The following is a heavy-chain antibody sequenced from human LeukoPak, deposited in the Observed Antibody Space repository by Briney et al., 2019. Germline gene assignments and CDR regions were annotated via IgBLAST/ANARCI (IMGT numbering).Heavy chain of an antibody. Sequence: GGSLRLSCAASGFTFSSSAMSWVRQAPGKGLEWVSGISGGGSTYYAESVKGRFTISRDKSKNTLFLQMNSLRAEDTAVYYCAKGLYYFDYWGQGTLVTVSS. CDR2: ISGGGST. V-gene: IGHV3-23*01. J-gene: IGHJ4*02. CDR3: AKGLYYFDY. CDR1: GFTFSSSA.